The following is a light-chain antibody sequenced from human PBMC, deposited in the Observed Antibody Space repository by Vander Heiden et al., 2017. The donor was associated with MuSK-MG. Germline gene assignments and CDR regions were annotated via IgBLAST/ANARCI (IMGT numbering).Light chain of an antibody. CDR2: DAS. CDR1: QSVSSY. CDR3: QQRSNWPMST. J-gene: IGKJ2*01. V-gene: IGKV3-11*01. Sequence: EIVLTQSPATLSLSPGERATLSCRASQSVSSYLAWYQQKPGQAPRLLIYDASNRDTGIPARFSGSGYGKDFTLTISSREPEDFAVYYCQQRSNWPMSTFGQGTKLEIK.